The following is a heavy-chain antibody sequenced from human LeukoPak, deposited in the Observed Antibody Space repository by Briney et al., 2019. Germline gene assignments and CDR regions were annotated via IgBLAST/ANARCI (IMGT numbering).Heavy chain of an antibody. CDR1: GDTLTELS. CDR3: ATSLYGDYVNYDAFGI. Sequence: ASVKVSCKVSGDTLTELSMHWVRRAPGKGREWMGGFDPEDGETIYAQKFQGRGTMTEDTSTDTAYMELSSLRSEDTAVYYCATSLYGDYVNYDAFGIWGQGTMVTVSS. J-gene: IGHJ3*02. D-gene: IGHD4-17*01. V-gene: IGHV1-24*01. CDR2: FDPEDGET.